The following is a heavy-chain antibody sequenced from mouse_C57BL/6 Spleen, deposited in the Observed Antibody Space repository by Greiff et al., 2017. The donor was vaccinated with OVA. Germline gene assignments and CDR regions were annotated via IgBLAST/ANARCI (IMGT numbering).Heavy chain of an antibody. CDR2: IRLKSDNYAT. Sequence: EVKVEESGGGLVQPGGSMKLSCVASGFTFSNYWMNWVRQSPEKGLEWVAQIRLKSDNYATHYAESVKGRFTISRDDSKSSVYLQMNNLRAEDTGIYYCTPYGRGMDYWGQGTSVTVSS. V-gene: IGHV6-3*01. D-gene: IGHD1-1*01. CDR3: TPYGRGMDY. CDR1: GFTFSNYW. J-gene: IGHJ4*01.